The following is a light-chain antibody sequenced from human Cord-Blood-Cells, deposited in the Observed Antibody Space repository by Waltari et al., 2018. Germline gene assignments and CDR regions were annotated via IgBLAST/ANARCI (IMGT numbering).Light chain of an antibody. CDR2: DVS. CDR1: RSDVGGYNF. J-gene: IGLJ2*01. Sequence: QSALPQPASVSGSPGQSITNSCTGTRSDVGGYNFVSWYQQPPGKAPKLMIYDVSNRPSGVSNRFSGSKSGNTASLTISGPQAEDEADYYCSSYTSSSTLVVFGGGTKLTVL. CDR3: SSYTSSSTLVV. V-gene: IGLV2-14*01.